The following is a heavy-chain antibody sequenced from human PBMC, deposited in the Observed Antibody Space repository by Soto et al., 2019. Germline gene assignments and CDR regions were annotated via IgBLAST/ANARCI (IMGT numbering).Heavy chain of an antibody. V-gene: IGHV1-69*13. CDR3: ASLPRDGYNYGAFDI. D-gene: IGHD5-12*01. CDR2: IIPIFGTA. Sequence: SVKVSCKASGGTFSSYAISWVRQAPGQGLEWMGGIIPIFGTANYAQKFQGRVTITADESTSTAYMELSSLRSEDTAVYYCASLPRDGYNYGAFDIWXQGTMVTVSS. CDR1: GGTFSSYA. J-gene: IGHJ3*02.